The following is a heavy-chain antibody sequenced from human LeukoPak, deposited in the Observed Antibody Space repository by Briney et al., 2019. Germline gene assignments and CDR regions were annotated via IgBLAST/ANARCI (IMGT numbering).Heavy chain of an antibody. CDR1: TFTFSSYG. V-gene: IGHV3-30*02. Sequence: GGSLRLSCAASTFTFSSYGMHWVRQAPGKGLEWVAFIRSDGTIKYYADSVKGRFTISRDNSKNTLYLQMNSLRTEDTAVYYCAKDEIFGSSWTFDYWGQGTLVTVSS. CDR3: AKDEIFGSSWTFDY. CDR2: IRSDGTIK. D-gene: IGHD3-3*01. J-gene: IGHJ4*02.